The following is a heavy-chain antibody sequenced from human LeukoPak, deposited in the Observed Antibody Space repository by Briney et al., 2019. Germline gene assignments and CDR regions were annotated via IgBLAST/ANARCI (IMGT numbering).Heavy chain of an antibody. J-gene: IGHJ4*02. CDR1: GGSISSGGYS. D-gene: IGHD3-22*01. Sequence: SQTLSLTCAVSGGSISSGGYSWSWIRQPPGKGLEWIGYIYYSGSANYNPSLKSRVTISVDTSKNQFSLKLSSVTAADTAVYYCARDDSSGSLDYWGQGTLVTVSS. V-gene: IGHV4-61*08. CDR3: ARDDSSGSLDY. CDR2: IYYSGSA.